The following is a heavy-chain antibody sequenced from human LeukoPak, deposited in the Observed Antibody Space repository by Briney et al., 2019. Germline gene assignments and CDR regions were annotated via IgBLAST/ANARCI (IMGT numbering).Heavy chain of an antibody. CDR3: ARGQYYDSSGYYPA. CDR1: GFTFSSYG. J-gene: IGHJ5*02. D-gene: IGHD3-22*01. V-gene: IGHV3-33*01. Sequence: PGGSLRLSCAASGFTFSSYGMHWVRQAPGKGLEWVAVIWYDGSNKYYADSVKGRFTISRDNSKNTLYLQMNSLRAEDTAVYYCARGQYYDSSGYYPAWGQGTLVTVSS. CDR2: IWYDGSNK.